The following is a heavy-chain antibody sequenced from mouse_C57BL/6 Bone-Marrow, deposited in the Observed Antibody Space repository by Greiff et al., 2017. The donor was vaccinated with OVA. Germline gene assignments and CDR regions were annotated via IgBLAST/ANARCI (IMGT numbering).Heavy chain of an antibody. J-gene: IGHJ3*01. Sequence: EVQLQESGAELVRPGASVKLSCTASGFNIKDDYMHWVKQRPEQGLEWIGWIDPENGDTEYASKFQGKATITADTSSNTAYLQLSSLTSEDTAVYYCTTYGNYEGGFAYWGQGTLVTVSA. CDR2: IDPENGDT. D-gene: IGHD2-1*01. CDR3: TTYGNYEGGFAY. CDR1: GFNIKDDY. V-gene: IGHV14-4*01.